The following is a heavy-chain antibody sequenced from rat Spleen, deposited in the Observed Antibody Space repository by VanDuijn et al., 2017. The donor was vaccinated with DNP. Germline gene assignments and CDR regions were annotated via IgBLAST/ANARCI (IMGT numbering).Heavy chain of an antibody. CDR1: GFSFNKYG. Sequence: EVQLVESGGGLVQPGKSLKLSCAASGFSFNKYGMAWVRQAPKKGLEWVAYISYDGGSTYYRDSVKGRFTISRDNAKSTLYLQMDSLRSEDTATYYCTTSDWYFDFWGPGTMVTVSS. CDR3: TTSDWYFDF. CDR2: ISYDGGST. V-gene: IGHV5-20*01. J-gene: IGHJ1*01.